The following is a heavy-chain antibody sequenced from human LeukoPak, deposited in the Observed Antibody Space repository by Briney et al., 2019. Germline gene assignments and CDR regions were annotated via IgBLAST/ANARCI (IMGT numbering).Heavy chain of an antibody. V-gene: IGHV3-7*04. Sequence: GGSLRLSCAASGFTFSSYWMSWVRQAPGKGEEWVANIKRDGSEKYYVDSVKGRFTISRDNAKNSLYLQMNSLRAEDTAVYYCARDCYNSGFFPWGQGTLVTVSS. CDR1: GFTFSSYW. CDR3: ARDCYNSGFFP. CDR2: IKRDGSEK. J-gene: IGHJ5*02. D-gene: IGHD6-19*01.